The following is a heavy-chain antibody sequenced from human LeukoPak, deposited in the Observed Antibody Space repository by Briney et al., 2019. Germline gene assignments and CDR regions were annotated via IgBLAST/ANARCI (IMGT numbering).Heavy chain of an antibody. V-gene: IGHV3-21*01. CDR1: GFTFSSYS. CDR3: AGAGYYYGMDV. J-gene: IGHJ6*02. CDR2: ISSSSSYI. Sequence: GGSLRLSCAASGFTFSSYSMNWVRQAPGKGLEWVSSISSSSSYICYADSVKGRFTISRDNAKNSLYLQMNSLRAEDTAVYYCAGAGYYYGMDVWGQGTTVTVSS. D-gene: IGHD1-14*01.